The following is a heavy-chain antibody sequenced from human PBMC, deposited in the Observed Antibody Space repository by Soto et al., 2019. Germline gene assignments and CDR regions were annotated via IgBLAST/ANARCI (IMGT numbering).Heavy chain of an antibody. CDR2: IYSGGST. CDR3: ARENLGYCSGGSCYRQYYYGMDV. CDR1: GFTVSSNY. J-gene: IGHJ6*02. D-gene: IGHD2-15*01. V-gene: IGHV3-53*01. Sequence: GGSLRLSCAASGFTVSSNYMSWVRQAPGKGLEWVSVIYSGGSTYYADSVKGRFTISRDNSKNTLYLQMNSLRAEDTAVYYCARENLGYCSGGSCYRQYYYGMDVWGQGTTVTVSS.